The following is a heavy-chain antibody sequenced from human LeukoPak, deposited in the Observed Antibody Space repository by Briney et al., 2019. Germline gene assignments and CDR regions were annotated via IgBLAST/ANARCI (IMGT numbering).Heavy chain of an antibody. CDR3: AKQSGSWTNDAFDI. D-gene: IGHD1-26*01. Sequence: PGGSLRLSCAASGFTFNNYVMNWVCQAPGKGLEWVSAISGSGYSTYYADSVKGRFTISRDNSKNTLYLQMNSLRAEDTAVYYCAKQSGSWTNDAFDIWGQGTMVTVSS. CDR1: GFTFNNYV. CDR2: ISGSGYST. J-gene: IGHJ3*02. V-gene: IGHV3-23*01.